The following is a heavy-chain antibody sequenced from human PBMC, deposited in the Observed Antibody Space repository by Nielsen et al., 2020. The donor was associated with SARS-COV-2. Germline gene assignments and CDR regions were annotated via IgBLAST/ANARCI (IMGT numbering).Heavy chain of an antibody. CDR1: GFTFSDYY. CDR2: ISSSSSYT. CDR3: ARDRGYSYGYGYFDY. V-gene: IGHV3-11*06. D-gene: IGHD5-18*01. Sequence: GESLKISCAASGFTFSDYYMSWIRQAPGKGLEWVSYISSSSSYTNYADSVKGRFTISRDNAKNSLYLQMNSLRAEDTAVYYCARDRGYSYGYGYFDYWGQGTLVTVSS. J-gene: IGHJ4*02.